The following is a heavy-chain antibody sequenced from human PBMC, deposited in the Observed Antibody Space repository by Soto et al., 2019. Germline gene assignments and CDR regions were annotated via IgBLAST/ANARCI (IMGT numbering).Heavy chain of an antibody. D-gene: IGHD3-3*01. CDR1: GGTFSSYT. V-gene: IGHV1-69*04. Sequence: SVKVSCKASGGTFSSYTISWVRQAPGQGLEWMGRIIPILGIANYTQKFQGRVTITADKSTSTAYMELSSLRSEDTAVYYCARDLTIFGPIDYRGQGTLVTVSS. J-gene: IGHJ4*02. CDR3: ARDLTIFGPIDY. CDR2: IIPILGIA.